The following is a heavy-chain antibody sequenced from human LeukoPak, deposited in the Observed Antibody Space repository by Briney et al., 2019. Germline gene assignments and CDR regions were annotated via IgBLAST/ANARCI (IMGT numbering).Heavy chain of an antibody. CDR2: ISAYNGNT. D-gene: IGHD5-18*01. Sequence: GASVKVSCKASGYTFTSYGISWVRQAPGQGLEWMGWISAYNGNTNYAQKLQGRVTMTTDTSTSTAYMELRSLRSDDTAVYYCARDGGYSYAVGYYYYYMDVCGKGTTVTVSS. CDR1: GYTFTSYG. V-gene: IGHV1-18*01. CDR3: ARDGGYSYAVGYYYYYMDV. J-gene: IGHJ6*03.